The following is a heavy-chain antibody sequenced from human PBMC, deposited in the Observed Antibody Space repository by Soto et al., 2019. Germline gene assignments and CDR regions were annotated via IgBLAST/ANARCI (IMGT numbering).Heavy chain of an antibody. V-gene: IGHV4-34*01. CDR2: INHSGST. J-gene: IGHJ6*02. CDR3: ARDGGSYSSSSGYYYYGMDV. D-gene: IGHD6-6*01. CDR1: GGSFSGYY. Sequence: SETLSLTCAVYGGSFSGYYWSWIRQPPGKGLEWIGEINHSGSTNYNPSLKSRVTISVDTSKNQFSLKLSSVTAADTAVYYCARDGGSYSSSSGYYYYGMDVWGQGTTVTVSS.